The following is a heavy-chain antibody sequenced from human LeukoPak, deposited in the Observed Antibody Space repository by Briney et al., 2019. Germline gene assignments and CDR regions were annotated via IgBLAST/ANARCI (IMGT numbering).Heavy chain of an antibody. CDR3: AKDARRYSGWYFFDH. J-gene: IGHJ4*02. CDR2: ISDSGDIT. Sequence: TGGSLRLSCVASGFSFSNLAMGWVRQAPGNGLEWVSVISDSGDITYYADSVKGRFTISRDNSRNTLYLQMNSLRVDGTAVYYCAKDARRYSGWYFFDHWGQGTLVTVSS. CDR1: GFSFSNLA. D-gene: IGHD6-19*01. V-gene: IGHV3-23*01.